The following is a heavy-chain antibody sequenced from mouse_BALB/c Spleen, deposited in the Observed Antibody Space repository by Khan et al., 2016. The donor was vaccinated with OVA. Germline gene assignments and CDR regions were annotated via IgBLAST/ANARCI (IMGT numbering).Heavy chain of an antibody. V-gene: IGHV14-3*02. CDR1: GFNIKDTY. D-gene: IGHD2-3*01. CDR3: ARDLYYYAMDY. J-gene: IGHJ4*01. Sequence: VQLQQPGAELVKPGASVKLSCTASGFNIKDTYMHWVKQRPEQGLEWIGRIDPANGNTKYDPKFQGKATITADTSSNTAYLQLSSLTSEDTAVYYCARDLYYYAMDYWGQGTSVTVSS. CDR2: IDPANGNT.